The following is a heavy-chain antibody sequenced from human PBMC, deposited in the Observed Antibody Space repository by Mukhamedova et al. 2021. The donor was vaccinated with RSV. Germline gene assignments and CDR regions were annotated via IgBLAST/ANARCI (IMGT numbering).Heavy chain of an antibody. D-gene: IGHD4-17*01. CDR2: IYYSGST. CDR3: ARATVTTPFDY. J-gene: IGHJ4*02. V-gene: IGHV4-59*13. Sequence: GKGLEWIGYIYYSGSTNYNPSLKSRVTISVDTSKNQFSLKLSSVTAADTAVYYCARATVTTPFDYWGQGTLVTVSS.